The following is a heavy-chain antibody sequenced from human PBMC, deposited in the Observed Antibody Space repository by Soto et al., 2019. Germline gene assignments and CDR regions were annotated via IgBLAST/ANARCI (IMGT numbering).Heavy chain of an antibody. CDR2: ISGSGGST. D-gene: IGHD6-13*01. Sequence: GGSLRLSCAASGFTFSSYAMSWVRQAPGKGLEWVSAISGSGGSTYYADSVKGRFTISRDNSKNTLYLQMNSLRAEDTAVYYCAKGGAAAGRTGRGYYYYYMDVWGKGITVTVAS. CDR1: GFTFSSYA. J-gene: IGHJ6*03. CDR3: AKGGAAAGRTGRGYYYYYMDV. V-gene: IGHV3-23*01.